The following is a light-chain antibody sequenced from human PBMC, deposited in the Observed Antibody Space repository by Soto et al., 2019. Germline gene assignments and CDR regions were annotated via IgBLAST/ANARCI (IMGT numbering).Light chain of an antibody. CDR3: QQYDNLPLT. CDR1: QAIITY. CDR2: DAS. J-gene: IGKJ4*01. Sequence: DIQLTQSPSSLSASAGDRVTITCQASQAIITYLNWFQQRPGKAPKLLIYDASHLETGVPSRFSGSGSGTAFTLTISSLQPEDVGTYYCQQYDNLPLTFGGGTKVEV. V-gene: IGKV1-33*01.